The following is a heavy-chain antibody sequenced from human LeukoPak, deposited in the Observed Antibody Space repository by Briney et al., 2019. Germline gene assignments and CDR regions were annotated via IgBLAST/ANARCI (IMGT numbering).Heavy chain of an antibody. CDR3: AREDRVRWAFDY. Sequence: GGSLRLSCAASGFTVSSNYMNWVRQAPGKGLEWVSVIYSGGSTYYADSVKGRFTISRDNSKNTLYLQMNSLRAEDTAVYYCAREDRVRWAFDYWGQGTLVTVSS. J-gene: IGHJ4*02. CDR2: IYSGGST. CDR1: GFTVSSNY. D-gene: IGHD1-26*01. V-gene: IGHV3-53*01.